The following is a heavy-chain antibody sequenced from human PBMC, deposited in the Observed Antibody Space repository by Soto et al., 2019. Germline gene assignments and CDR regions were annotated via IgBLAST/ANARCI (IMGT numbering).Heavy chain of an antibody. D-gene: IGHD6-13*01. CDR3: AITKGYSTDWFDP. CDR2: IYYSGST. V-gene: IGHV4-61*05. J-gene: IGHJ5*02. CDR1: GGSISSSSYY. Sequence: PSETLSLTCTVSGGSISSSSYYWGWIRQPPGKGLEWIGYIYYSGSTDYNPSLKSRVTISVDTSKNQFSLKLSSVTAADTAVYYCAITKGYSTDWFDPWGQGTLVTVSS.